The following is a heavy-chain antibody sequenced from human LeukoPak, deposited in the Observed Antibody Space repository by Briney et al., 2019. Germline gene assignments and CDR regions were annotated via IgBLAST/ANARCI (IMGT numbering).Heavy chain of an antibody. D-gene: IGHD2-15*01. Sequence: PLETLSLTCTVSGGSISSSSYYWGWIRQPPGKGLEWIGSIYHSGSTNYNPSLKSRVTISVDKTKNQFSLKLSSVTAADTAVYYCASQYCSGGSCCFARAFDIWGQGTMVTVSS. CDR1: GGSISSSSYY. V-gene: IGHV4-39*07. CDR2: IYHSGST. J-gene: IGHJ3*02. CDR3: ASQYCSGGSCCFARAFDI.